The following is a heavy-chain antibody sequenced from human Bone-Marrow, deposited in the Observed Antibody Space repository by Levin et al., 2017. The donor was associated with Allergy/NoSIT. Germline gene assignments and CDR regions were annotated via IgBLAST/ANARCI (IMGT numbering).Heavy chain of an antibody. V-gene: IGHV7-4-1*02. CDR1: GYTFTSYA. CDR2: INTNTGNP. Sequence: ASVKVSCKASGYTFTSYAMNWVRQAPGQGLEWMGWINTNTGNPTYAQGFTGRFVFSLDTSVSTAYLQISSLKAEDTAVYYCARDLVSNGSGWYLIDYWGQGTLVTVSS. D-gene: IGHD6-19*01. CDR3: ARDLVSNGSGWYLIDY. J-gene: IGHJ4*02.